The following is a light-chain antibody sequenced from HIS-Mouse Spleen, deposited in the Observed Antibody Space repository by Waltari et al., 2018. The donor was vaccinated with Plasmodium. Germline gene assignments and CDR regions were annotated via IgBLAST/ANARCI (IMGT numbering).Light chain of an antibody. V-gene: IGLV3-25*03. CDR1: ALPKQY. CDR2: KDS. Sequence: SYELTQPPSVSVSPGQTARNTCSGDALPKQYAYWYQQKPGQAPVLVIDKDSERPSGIPERFSGSISGTTVTLTISGVQAEDEADYYCQSADSSGTPNWVFGGGTKLTVL. J-gene: IGLJ3*02. CDR3: QSADSSGTPNWV.